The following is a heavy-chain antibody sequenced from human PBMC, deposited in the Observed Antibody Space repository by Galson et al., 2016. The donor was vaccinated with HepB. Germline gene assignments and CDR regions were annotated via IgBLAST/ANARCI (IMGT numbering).Heavy chain of an antibody. J-gene: IGHJ4*02. V-gene: IGHV4-34*01. CDR2: INHSGSS. Sequence: LSLPCGVYGGSFIGYYWSWIRQPPGKGLEWIGEINHSGSSNYNPSLKSRVTISVDTSKNHFSLNLSSVTAADTAVYYCARLGDILTAYFDYWGQGALVTVSS. CDR1: GGSFIGYY. CDR3: ARLGDILTAYFDY. D-gene: IGHD3-9*01.